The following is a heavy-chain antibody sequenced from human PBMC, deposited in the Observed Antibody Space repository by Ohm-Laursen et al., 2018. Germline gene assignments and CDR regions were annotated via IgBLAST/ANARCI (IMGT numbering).Heavy chain of an antibody. D-gene: IGHD1-26*01. CDR3: ARQWGGYYYYGMDV. Sequence: SETLSLTCTVSGGSISSYYWSWIRQSPGKGLEWIGYISYSGSTNYNPSLKSRVTMSVDTSKNQFSLKLSSVTAADTAVYYCARQWGGYYYYGMDVWGQGTTVTVSS. CDR1: GGSISSYY. CDR2: ISYSGST. J-gene: IGHJ6*02. V-gene: IGHV4-59*08.